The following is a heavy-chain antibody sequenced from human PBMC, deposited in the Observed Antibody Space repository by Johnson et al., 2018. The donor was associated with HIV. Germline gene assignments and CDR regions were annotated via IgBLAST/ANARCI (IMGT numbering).Heavy chain of an antibody. Sequence: VQLVESGGGLIQPGGSLRLSCAASGFTVSSNYMSWVRQAPGKGLEWVSVIYSGGSTYYADSVKGRFTISRDNSKNTLYLQMNSLRAEDTAVYFCARDYPYDRSPRGAFDIWGQGTMVTVSS. CDR2: IYSGGST. V-gene: IGHV3-66*03. CDR1: GFTVSSNY. CDR3: ARDYPYDRSPRGAFDI. J-gene: IGHJ3*02. D-gene: IGHD3-22*01.